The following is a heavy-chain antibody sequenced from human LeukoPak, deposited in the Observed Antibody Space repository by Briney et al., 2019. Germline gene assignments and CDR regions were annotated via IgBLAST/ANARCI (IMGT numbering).Heavy chain of an antibody. Sequence: SETLSLTCTVSGGSISSYYWSWIRQPAGKGLEWIGRIYTSGSTNYNPSLKSRVTMSVDTSKNQFSLKLSSVTAADTAVYYCARWDSSGYSDWFDPWGRGTLVTVSS. CDR1: GGSISSYY. D-gene: IGHD3-22*01. CDR2: IYTSGST. J-gene: IGHJ5*02. CDR3: ARWDSSGYSDWFDP. V-gene: IGHV4-4*07.